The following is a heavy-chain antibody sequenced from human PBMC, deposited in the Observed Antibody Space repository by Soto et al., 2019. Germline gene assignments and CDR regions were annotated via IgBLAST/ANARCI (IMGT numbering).Heavy chain of an antibody. Sequence: EVQPVESGGGLVQPGGSLRLSCAGSGFTLSSNWMHWVRQAPGKGLVWVSRINSDGSSANYADSVMGRFTISRDNAKNTLYLQMNSLRAEDTAVYFCARGPTGWYGFDYWGQGTLVTVSS. CDR2: INSDGSSA. J-gene: IGHJ4*02. V-gene: IGHV3-74*01. CDR3: ARGPTGWYGFDY. CDR1: GFTLSSNW. D-gene: IGHD6-19*01.